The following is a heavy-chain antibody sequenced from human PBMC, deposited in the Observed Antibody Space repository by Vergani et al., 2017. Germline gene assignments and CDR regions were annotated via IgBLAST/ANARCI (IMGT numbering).Heavy chain of an antibody. D-gene: IGHD5-12*01. CDR3: ARDRVDIVATTTYYYYYYGMDV. J-gene: IGHJ6*02. Sequence: EVQLVESGGGLVQPGGSLRLSCAASGFTVSSNYMSWVRQAPGKGLEWVSVIYSGGSTYYADSVKGRFTISRHNSKNTLYLQMNSLRAEDTAVYYCARDRVDIVATTTYYYYYYGMDVWGLGTTVTVSS. CDR1: GFTVSSNY. CDR2: IYSGGST. V-gene: IGHV3-53*04.